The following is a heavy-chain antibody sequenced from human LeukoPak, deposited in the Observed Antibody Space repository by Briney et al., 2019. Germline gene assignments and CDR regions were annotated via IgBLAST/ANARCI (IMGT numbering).Heavy chain of an antibody. CDR2: IKQDGSET. CDR3: ARAPGYSSGWYDACFDY. CDR1: GFTFSSYW. V-gene: IGHV3-7*03. Sequence: PGGSLRLSCAASGFTFSSYWMSWVRQAPGKGLEWVANIKQDGSETYYVDSVKGRFTISRDNAKNSLYLQMNSLRAEDTALYYCARAPGYSSGWYDACFDYWGQGTLVTVSS. D-gene: IGHD6-19*01. J-gene: IGHJ4*02.